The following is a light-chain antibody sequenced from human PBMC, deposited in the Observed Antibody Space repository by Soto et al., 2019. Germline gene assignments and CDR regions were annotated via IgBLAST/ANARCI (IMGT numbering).Light chain of an antibody. Sequence: QSALTQPASVSGSPGQSMTISCTGITSDVGGYNYVSWYQQQPGKAPKLMIYAVSNRPSGVSNRFSGSKSGNTPSLTISGRQAEDEAYYYCSSYTRSSALLYVFGTGTKVTVL. CDR1: TSDVGGYNY. V-gene: IGLV2-14*01. CDR3: SSYTRSSALLYV. J-gene: IGLJ1*01. CDR2: AVS.